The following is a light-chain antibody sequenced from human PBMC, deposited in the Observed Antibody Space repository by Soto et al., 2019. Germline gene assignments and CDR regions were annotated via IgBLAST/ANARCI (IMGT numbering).Light chain of an antibody. CDR1: QSLNTNY. Sequence: EIVVTQSPGTLSLSPGERATLSCRASQSLNTNYLAWYQQKPGQAPRLLIYGASSRATDIPDRFSGSGSGTDFTLTISRLEPEDFAVYYCHQYDDSPRTFGQGTKVDI. J-gene: IGKJ1*01. V-gene: IGKV3-20*01. CDR2: GAS. CDR3: HQYDDSPRT.